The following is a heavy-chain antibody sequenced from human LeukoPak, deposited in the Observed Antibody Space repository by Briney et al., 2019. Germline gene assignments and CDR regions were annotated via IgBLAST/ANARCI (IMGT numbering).Heavy chain of an antibody. J-gene: IGHJ4*02. Sequence: GESLKISCKGSGYSFNSYWIGWVRQMPGKGLEWMGIIYPGDSGTRYSPSFQGPVTISVDKSISTAFLQWNSLKASDTAMYYCARLKTYYDFLTASAPFDYWGQGTLVTVSS. CDR2: IYPGDSGT. CDR3: ARLKTYYDFLTASAPFDY. D-gene: IGHD3-9*01. V-gene: IGHV5-51*01. CDR1: GYSFNSYW.